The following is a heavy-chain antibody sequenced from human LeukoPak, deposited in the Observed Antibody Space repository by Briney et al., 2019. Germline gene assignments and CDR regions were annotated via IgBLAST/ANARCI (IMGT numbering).Heavy chain of an antibody. CDR1: GFTFSTYS. J-gene: IGHJ4*02. D-gene: IGHD6-13*01. CDR3: ARAQTKFIAAAEGVFH. Sequence: GGSLRLSCAASGFTFSTYSMNWVRQAPGKGLEWVSYISSSSTPVFYADSVKGRFTLSRDNAKNSVYLQMDSLRHEDTAVYYCARAQTKFIAAAEGVFHWGQGTLVTVSS. V-gene: IGHV3-48*02. CDR2: ISSSSTPV.